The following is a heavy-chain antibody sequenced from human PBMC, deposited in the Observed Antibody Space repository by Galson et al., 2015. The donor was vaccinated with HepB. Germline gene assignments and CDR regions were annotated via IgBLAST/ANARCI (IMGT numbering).Heavy chain of an antibody. V-gene: IGHV3-33*08. CDR2: IWYDGSNQ. CDR3: ARAIDSANFDY. D-gene: IGHD2/OR15-2a*01. Sequence: SLRLSCAATGFIFSTYGIHWVRQAPGMGLEWVAVIWYDGSNQYYADSVKGRFTISRDSSRDTVYLQMDSLRAEDTAVYYCARAIDSANFDYWGQGTLVTVSS. CDR1: GFIFSTYG. J-gene: IGHJ4*02.